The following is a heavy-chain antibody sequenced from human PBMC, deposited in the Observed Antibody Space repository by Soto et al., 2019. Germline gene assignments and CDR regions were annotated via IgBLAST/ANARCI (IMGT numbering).Heavy chain of an antibody. CDR1: GFTGISHY. Sequence: GGSHRLSSTASGFTGISHYMSWVRQAPGKGLEWVSVIYSGGSTYYADSVKGRFTISRDNSKNTLYLQMNSLRAEDTAVYYCARDRVESGYPEYFQHWGQGTLVTVSS. D-gene: IGHD3-22*01. V-gene: IGHV3-53*01. CDR3: ARDRVESGYPEYFQH. CDR2: IYSGGST. J-gene: IGHJ1*01.